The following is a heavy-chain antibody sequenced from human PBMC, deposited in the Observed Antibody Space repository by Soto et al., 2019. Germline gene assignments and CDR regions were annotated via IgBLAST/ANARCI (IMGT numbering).Heavy chain of an antibody. V-gene: IGHV4-34*01. CDR3: ARAKGYGAHSWLDS. CDR2: INHSGSA. CDR1: GGSVSGYY. Sequence: QVQLQQWGAGLLKPSETLSLTCAVYGGSVSGYYWSWIRQPPGKGLEWIGEINHSGSANYNPSLESRLTISVDTSKNQSSLEVRSVTASDTAVYYCARAKGYGAHSWLDSWGQGNLVTVSS. D-gene: IGHD4-17*01. J-gene: IGHJ5*01.